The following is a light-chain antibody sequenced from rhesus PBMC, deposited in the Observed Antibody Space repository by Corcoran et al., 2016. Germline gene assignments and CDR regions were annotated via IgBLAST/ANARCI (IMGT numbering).Light chain of an antibody. CDR3: SSYAGSDV. J-gene: IGLJ6*01. V-gene: IGLV2-32*02. CDR2: EVT. CDR1: SSDIGGYNY. Sequence: QAALTQPRSVSGSPGQSVTISCTGTSSDIGGYNYVSWYQQHPDTAPKLMIYEVTKRPSGVSDHFSGSKSGNTASLTISGLQAEDEADYYCSSYAGSDVFGSGTKLTVL.